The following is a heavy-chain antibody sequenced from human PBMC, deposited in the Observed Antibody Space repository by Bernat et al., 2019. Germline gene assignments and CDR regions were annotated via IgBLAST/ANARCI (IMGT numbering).Heavy chain of an antibody. J-gene: IGHJ4*02. CDR2: ISYDGSNK. CDR3: AKDKALRFLEWLSDY. D-gene: IGHD3-3*01. CDR1: GFTFSSYG. Sequence: QVQLVESGGGVVQPGRSLRLSCAASGFTFSSYGMHWVRQAPGKGLEWVAVISYDGSNKYDADSVKGRFTISRDNSKNTLYLQMNSLRAEDTAVYYCAKDKALRFLEWLSDYWGQGTLVTVSS. V-gene: IGHV3-30*18.